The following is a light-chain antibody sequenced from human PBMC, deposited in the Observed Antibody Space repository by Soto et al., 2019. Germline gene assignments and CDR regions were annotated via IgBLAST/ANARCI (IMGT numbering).Light chain of an antibody. CDR2: GAS. CDR3: QQYNNWPGT. Sequence: EIVLTQSPGTLSLSPGERATLSCRASQSVSSNYLAWYQQKPGQPPRLLIYGASTRATGIPARFSGSGSGTEFTLTISSLQSEDFAVYYCQQYNNWPGTFGPGTKVDIK. V-gene: IGKV3-15*01. CDR1: QSVSSN. J-gene: IGKJ3*01.